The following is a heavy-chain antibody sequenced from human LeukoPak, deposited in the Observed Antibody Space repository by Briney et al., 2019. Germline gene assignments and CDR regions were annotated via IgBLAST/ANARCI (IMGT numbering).Heavy chain of an antibody. Sequence: SETLTLTCTVSGGSISSYYWSWIRQPPGKGLEWIGYIYSSGITNYNPSLKSRVTISVDTSTNQLSLKLNSVTAADTAMYYCALVATRGYYYYMDVWGKGTTVTVSS. J-gene: IGHJ6*03. D-gene: IGHD2-15*01. CDR2: IYSSGIT. V-gene: IGHV4-59*01. CDR3: ALVATRGYYYYMDV. CDR1: GGSISSYY.